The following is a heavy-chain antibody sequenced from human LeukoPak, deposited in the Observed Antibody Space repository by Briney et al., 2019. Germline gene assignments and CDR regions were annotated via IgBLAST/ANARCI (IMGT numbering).Heavy chain of an antibody. CDR3: ARGGSGMDV. V-gene: IGHV3-23*01. CDR2: ISGSGGST. J-gene: IGHJ6*01. Sequence: PGGSLRLSCAASGFTFRSYPMSWVRQAPGKGLEWVSVISGSGGSTYYADSVKGRFTISRDNSKNTLYLQMNSLRAEDTAVYYCARGGSGMDVWGQGTTVTVSS. D-gene: IGHD3-10*01. CDR1: GFTFRSYP.